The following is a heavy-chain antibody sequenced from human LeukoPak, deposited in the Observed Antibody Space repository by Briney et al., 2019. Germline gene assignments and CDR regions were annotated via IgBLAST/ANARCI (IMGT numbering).Heavy chain of an antibody. CDR1: GFTFSSYA. CDR3: ARIIVGATGIDY. D-gene: IGHD1-26*01. V-gene: IGHV3-30-3*01. J-gene: IGHJ4*02. CDR2: ISYDGSNK. Sequence: GGSLRLSCAASGFTFSSYAMHWVRQAPGKGLEWAALISYDGSNKYYADSVKGRFTISRDNAKNTLYLQMNSLRVEDTAVYYCARIIVGATGIDYWGQGTLVTVSS.